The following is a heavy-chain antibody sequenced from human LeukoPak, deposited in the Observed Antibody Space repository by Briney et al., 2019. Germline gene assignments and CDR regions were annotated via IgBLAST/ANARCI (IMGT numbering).Heavy chain of an antibody. V-gene: IGHV3-30*18. J-gene: IGHJ3*02. Sequence: PGRALRLSCAASGFTFKTYGMHWVRQAPGKGLEWVAVIIHDGSNKYYADSVNGRFTISRDNSKNTLYLQMNSLRAEDTAVYYCAKVGGYFDSYDAFDIWGQGTMVTVSS. CDR1: GFTFKTYG. CDR3: AKVGGYFDSYDAFDI. CDR2: IIHDGSNK. D-gene: IGHD3-9*01.